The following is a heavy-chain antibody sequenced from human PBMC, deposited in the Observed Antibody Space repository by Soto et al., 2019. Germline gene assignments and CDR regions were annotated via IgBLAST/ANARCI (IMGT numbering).Heavy chain of an antibody. J-gene: IGHJ4*02. Sequence: QVQLVQSGAEVKKPGASVKVSCKASGYTFTDYAMHWVRQAPGQRLEWMGWISTGNGNTKYSQKFQGRVTITRDTSATTGYMELSSLRSEDTAVYYCAKGSQMWTPDYWGQGTLVTVSS. CDR1: GYTFTDYA. D-gene: IGHD2-21*01. CDR3: AKGSQMWTPDY. CDR2: ISTGNGNT. V-gene: IGHV1-3*04.